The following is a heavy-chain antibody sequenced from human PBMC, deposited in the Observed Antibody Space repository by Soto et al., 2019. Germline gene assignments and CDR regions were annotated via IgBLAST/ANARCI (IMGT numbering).Heavy chain of an antibody. CDR2: IYYSGST. CDR3: AREPAAGVLSSDP. CDR1: GGSISSGGYY. Sequence: SETLSLTCTVSGGSISSGGYYWSWIRHHPGKGLEWIGYIYYSGSTYYNPSLKSRVTISVDTSKNQFSLKLSSVTAADTAVYYCAREPAAGVLSSDPWGQGTLVTVSS. J-gene: IGHJ5*02. D-gene: IGHD6-13*01. V-gene: IGHV4-31*03.